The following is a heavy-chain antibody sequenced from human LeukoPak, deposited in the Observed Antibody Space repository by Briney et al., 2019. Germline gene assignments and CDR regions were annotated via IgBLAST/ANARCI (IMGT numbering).Heavy chain of an antibody. Sequence: GGSLRLSCAASGFTFSSYSMNWVRQAPRKGREWVSYISSSSSTIYYADSVRGRFTISRDNAKNSLYLQMNSLRAEDTAVYYCARSYSGSYLVDYWGQGTLVTVSS. CDR2: ISSSSSTI. CDR1: GFTFSSYS. V-gene: IGHV3-48*01. J-gene: IGHJ4*02. D-gene: IGHD1-26*01. CDR3: ARSYSGSYLVDY.